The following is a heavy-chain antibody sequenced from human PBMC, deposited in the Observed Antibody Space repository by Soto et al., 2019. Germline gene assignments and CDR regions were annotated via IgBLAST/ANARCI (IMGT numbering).Heavy chain of an antibody. Sequence: ASVKVSCKASGYIFTKSAMHWVRQAPGQRLGWMGWISGGNGNTKYSPKLQDRVTITRDTSASTAYMELSSLRSEDTALYYCARDGVAAGNINFDYWGQGTLVTVSS. CDR1: GYIFTKSA. D-gene: IGHD6-25*01. CDR2: ISGGNGNT. CDR3: ARDGVAAGNINFDY. J-gene: IGHJ4*02. V-gene: IGHV1-3*01.